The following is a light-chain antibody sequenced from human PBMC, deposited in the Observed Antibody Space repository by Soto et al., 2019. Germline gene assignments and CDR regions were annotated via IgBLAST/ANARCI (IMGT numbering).Light chain of an antibody. CDR3: QSYDSSLNGGV. Sequence: QSVLTQAPSVSGAPGQRVTISCTGSSSNIGAGYDVHWYQQLPGTAPKLLIYGNSNRPSGVPDRFSGSKSGTSASLAITGLQAEDEADYYCQSYDSSLNGGVFGGGTKLTVL. J-gene: IGLJ3*02. V-gene: IGLV1-40*01. CDR2: GNS. CDR1: SSNIGAGYD.